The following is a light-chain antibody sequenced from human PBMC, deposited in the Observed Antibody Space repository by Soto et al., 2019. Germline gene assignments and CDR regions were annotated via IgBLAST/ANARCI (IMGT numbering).Light chain of an antibody. J-gene: IGKJ1*01. CDR1: QSFSSSY. CDR2: GAS. Sequence: EIVLTQSPGTLSLSPGERATLSCRASQSFSSSYLAWYQQKPGQAPRLLIYGASNRGTGIPDRFSGSGSGTDFPLTISRLEPEDFAVYYCQQYDSSPLTFGQGTKVEIK. CDR3: QQYDSSPLT. V-gene: IGKV3-20*01.